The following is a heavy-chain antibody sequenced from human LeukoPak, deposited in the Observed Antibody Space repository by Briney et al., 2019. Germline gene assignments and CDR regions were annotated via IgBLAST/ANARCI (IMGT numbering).Heavy chain of an antibody. J-gene: IGHJ6*03. CDR2: VYYRGNT. CDR1: GGSISSSTYY. V-gene: IGHV4-39*01. D-gene: IGHD2-2*01. CDR3: ARGDCSSTICYSPMDV. Sequence: SETLSLTCTVSGGSISSSTYYWGWIRQPPGKGLEWIGSVYYRGNTYYNPSLKSRVTISVDTSKNQFSLKLRSVTAADTAVYYCARGDCSSTICYSPMDVWGKGTTVTVSS.